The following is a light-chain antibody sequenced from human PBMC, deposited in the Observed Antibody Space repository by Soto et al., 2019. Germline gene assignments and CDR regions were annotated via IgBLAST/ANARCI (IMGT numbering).Light chain of an antibody. V-gene: IGKV3-11*01. Sequence: EVVLTQSPAALSLSPGERATLSCRASQSLTSYLAWYQQKPGQAPRLLIYDASNRATGIPPRFSGSGSGTDFTLTISSLEPEDFAVYYCQQYNNWPPITFGQGTRLEI. CDR2: DAS. J-gene: IGKJ5*01. CDR3: QQYNNWPPIT. CDR1: QSLTSY.